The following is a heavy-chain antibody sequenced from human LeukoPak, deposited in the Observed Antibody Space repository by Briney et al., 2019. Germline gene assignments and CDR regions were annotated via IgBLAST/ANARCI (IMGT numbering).Heavy chain of an antibody. Sequence: GASVKVSCKASGFTFTSYYIHWVRQAPGQGLEWMGEINPSGGSTRYAQKFQGRVTMTRDMSASTVDMELSSLGSEDTAVYYCASSIGARLDCWGQGTRVTVTS. V-gene: IGHV1-46*01. CDR1: GFTFTSYY. CDR3: ASSIGARLDC. CDR2: INPSGGST. J-gene: IGHJ4*02. D-gene: IGHD6-6*01.